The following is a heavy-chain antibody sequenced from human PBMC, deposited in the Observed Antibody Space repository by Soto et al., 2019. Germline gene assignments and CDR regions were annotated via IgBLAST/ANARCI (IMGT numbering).Heavy chain of an antibody. Sequence: ASVKVSCKASGYTFTGYYMYWVRQAPGQGLEWMGWINPNSGGTNYAQKFQGWVTMTKETSISTAYMELSRLSSDDTAVYYCARDFGGIVKSSSWSDTVNWFDPWGQGTLVTVSS. CDR1: GYTFTGYY. D-gene: IGHD6-13*01. CDR2: INPNSGGT. CDR3: ARDFGGIVKSSSWSDTVNWFDP. V-gene: IGHV1-2*04. J-gene: IGHJ5*02.